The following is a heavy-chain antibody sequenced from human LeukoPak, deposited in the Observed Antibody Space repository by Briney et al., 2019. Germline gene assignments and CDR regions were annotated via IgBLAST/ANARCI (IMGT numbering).Heavy chain of an antibody. CDR3: ARGVPTYYDFWSGYYRDNYFDY. CDR2: ISSSSSTI. CDR1: GFTFSSYS. D-gene: IGHD3-3*01. V-gene: IGHV3-48*02. Sequence: TGGSLGLSCAASGFTFSSYSMNWVRQAPGKGLEWVSYISSSSSTIYYADSVKGRFTISRDNAKNSLYLQMNSLRDEDTAVYYCARGVPTYYDFWSGYYRDNYFDYWGQGTLVTVSS. J-gene: IGHJ4*02.